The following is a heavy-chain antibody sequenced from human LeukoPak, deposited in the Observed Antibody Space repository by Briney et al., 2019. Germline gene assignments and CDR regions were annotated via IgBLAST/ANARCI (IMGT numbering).Heavy chain of an antibody. J-gene: IGHJ5*01. CDR1: GYTFTSYY. CDR2: INPSGGST. CDR3: ARGPDTYYYDSSGTKVWFDP. V-gene: IGHV1-46*01. D-gene: IGHD3-22*01. Sequence: GASVKVSCKASGYTFTSYYMHWVRQAPGQGLEWMGIINPSGGSTSYAQKFQGRVTMTRDMSTSTVYMELSSLRSEDTAVYYCARGPDTYYYDSSGTKVWFDPWGRGTTVTVSS.